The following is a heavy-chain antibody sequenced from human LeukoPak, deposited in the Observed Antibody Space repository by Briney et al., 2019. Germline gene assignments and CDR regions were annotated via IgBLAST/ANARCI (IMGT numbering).Heavy chain of an antibody. V-gene: IGHV4-59*01. CDR1: GGSISSYH. CDR2: IYYSGST. CDR3: ASNYGSGSYYIVY. D-gene: IGHD3-10*01. Sequence: KPSETLSLTCTVSGGSISSYHWSWIRQPPGKGLEWIGYIYYSGSTNYNPSLKSRVTISVDTSKNQFSLKLSSVTAADTAVYYCASNYGSGSYYIVYWGQGTLVTVSS. J-gene: IGHJ4*02.